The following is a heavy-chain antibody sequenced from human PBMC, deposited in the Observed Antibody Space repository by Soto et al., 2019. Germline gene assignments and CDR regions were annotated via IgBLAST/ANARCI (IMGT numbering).Heavy chain of an antibody. D-gene: IGHD2-15*01. J-gene: IGHJ5*02. V-gene: IGHV4-34*09. CDR1: GGSFSGYY. CDR2: IYYSGST. CDR3: ARGVVDSTSITHNWFDP. Sequence: SETLSLTCAVYGGSFSGYYWSWIRQPPGKGLEWIGFIYYSGSTYYNPSLKSRLGMSVDTSKNQFSLKVTSVTAADTAVYYCARGVVDSTSITHNWFDPWSQGTLVIVSS.